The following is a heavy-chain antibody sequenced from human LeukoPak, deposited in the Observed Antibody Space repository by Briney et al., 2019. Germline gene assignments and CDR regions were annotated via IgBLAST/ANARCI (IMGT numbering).Heavy chain of an antibody. CDR1: GFTFSSYA. CDR2: VTASAGNT. CDR3: AKGDYYGSGSFFKNGMDV. J-gene: IGHJ6*02. D-gene: IGHD3-10*01. Sequence: GGSLRLSCADSGFTFSSYAMSWVRQAPGKGLEWVSAVTASAGNTYYADSVKGRFTISRDNSKNTLYLQVTSLRAEDTAVYYCAKGDYYGSGSFFKNGMDVWGQGTTVTVSS. V-gene: IGHV3-23*01.